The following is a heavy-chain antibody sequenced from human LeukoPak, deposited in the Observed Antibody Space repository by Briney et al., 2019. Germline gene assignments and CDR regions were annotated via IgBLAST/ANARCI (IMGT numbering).Heavy chain of an antibody. V-gene: IGHV1-46*01. J-gene: IGHJ6*03. CDR2: ISPSGGST. Sequence: ASVKVSCKAFGYTFTSNYMHWVRQAPGQGPEWMGVISPSGGSTTYAQKFQGRVTLTRDMSTSTDYLELSSLRSEDTAVYYCARGGSSGWYALVYYYYYMDVWGKGTTVTISS. D-gene: IGHD6-19*01. CDR3: ARGGSSGWYALVYYYYYMDV. CDR1: GYTFTSNY.